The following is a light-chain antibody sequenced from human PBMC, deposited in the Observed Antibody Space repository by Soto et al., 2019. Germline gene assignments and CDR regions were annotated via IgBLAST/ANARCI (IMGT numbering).Light chain of an antibody. CDR3: QQYGGSPFT. J-gene: IGKJ3*01. CDR2: ASS. CDR1: QSVSFNS. V-gene: IGKV3-20*01. Sequence: EILLTQSPGTLSLSPGERATLSCRSSQSVSFNSLALYQQQGGQAPRLLIYASSTRATQVPDICSGTGSLIDFALTISRLETDESALYYCQQYGGSPFTFGPGTKVDIK.